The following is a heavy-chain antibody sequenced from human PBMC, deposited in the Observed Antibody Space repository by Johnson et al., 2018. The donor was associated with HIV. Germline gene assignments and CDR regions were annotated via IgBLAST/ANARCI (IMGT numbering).Heavy chain of an antibody. J-gene: IGHJ3*02. CDR1: GFTFRSYA. CDR2: ISYDGSNK. CDR3: ARQTLRAFDI. Sequence: QVQLVESGGGVVQPGRSLRLSCTASGFTFRSYAMHWVRQAPGKGLEWVALISYDGSNKYYADSMKGRFTISRDNSKNTLYLQVNSLTSEDTALYYCARQTLRAFDIWGQGAMVTVSS. V-gene: IGHV3-30*03.